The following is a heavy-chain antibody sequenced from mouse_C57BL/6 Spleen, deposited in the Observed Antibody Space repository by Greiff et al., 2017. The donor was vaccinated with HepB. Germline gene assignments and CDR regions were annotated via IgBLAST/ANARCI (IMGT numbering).Heavy chain of an antibody. J-gene: IGHJ3*01. CDR2: IDPNSGGT. Sequence: QVQLQQPGAELVKPGASVKLSCKASGYTFTSYWMHWVKQRPGRGLEWIGRIDPNSGGTKYNEKFKSKATLTVDKPSSTAYMQLSSLTSEDSAVYYGARSGPLITTAEGGFAYWGKGTLVTVSA. CDR3: ARSGPLITTAEGGFAY. CDR1: GYTFTSYW. V-gene: IGHV1-72*01. D-gene: IGHD1-1*01.